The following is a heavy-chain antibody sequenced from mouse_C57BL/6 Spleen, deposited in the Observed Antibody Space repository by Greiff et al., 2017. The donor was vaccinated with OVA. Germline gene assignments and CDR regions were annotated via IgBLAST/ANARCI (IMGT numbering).Heavy chain of an antibody. CDR3: ARRPYYYGSSPYYAMDY. V-gene: IGHV1-85*01. CDR2: IYPRDGST. J-gene: IGHJ4*01. CDR1: GYTFTSYD. Sequence: QVQLQQSGPELVKPGASVKLSCKASGYTFTSYDINWVKQRPGQGLEWIGWIYPRDGSTKYNEKFKGKATLTVDTSSSTAYMELHSLTSEDSAVYFCARRPYYYGSSPYYAMDYWGQGTSVTVSS. D-gene: IGHD1-1*01.